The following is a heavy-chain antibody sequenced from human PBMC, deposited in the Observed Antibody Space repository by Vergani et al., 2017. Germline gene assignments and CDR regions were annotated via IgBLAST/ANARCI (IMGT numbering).Heavy chain of an antibody. CDR1: GFTFDDYT. CDR2: ISWDGGST. D-gene: IGHD6-6*01. V-gene: IGHV3-43*01. CDR3: AKDFTYSSSGCGXFDY. J-gene: IGHJ4*02. Sequence: EVQLVESGGVVVQPGGSLRLSCAASGFTFDDYTMHWVRQAPGKGLEWVSLISWDGGSTYYADSVKGRFTIARDNSKNSLYLQMNSLRTEDTALYYCAKDFTYSSSGCGXFDYWGQGTLVAVSS.